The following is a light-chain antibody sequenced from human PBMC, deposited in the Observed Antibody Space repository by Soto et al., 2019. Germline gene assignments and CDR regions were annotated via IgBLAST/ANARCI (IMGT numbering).Light chain of an antibody. CDR1: QSVSSSY. V-gene: IGKV3-20*01. CDR2: GAS. Sequence: EIVLTQSPGTLSLSPGERATLSCRASQSVSSSYLAWYQQKPGQAPRLLIYGASSRATGIPDRFSGSGSGTDFTLTISRLEPEDFAVYYCQQYGSSPPFTFGEGPRWRSN. J-gene: IGKJ4*01. CDR3: QQYGSSPPFT.